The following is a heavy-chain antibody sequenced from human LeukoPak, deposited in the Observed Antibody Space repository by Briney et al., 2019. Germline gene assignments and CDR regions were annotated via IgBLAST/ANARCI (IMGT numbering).Heavy chain of an antibody. CDR2: IYPSGST. Sequence: SETLSLTCTVSGYSISSGYYWGWIRQPPGKGLEWIGSIYPSGSTYYNPSLKSRVTISVDTSKNQFSLKLSSVTAADTAVYYCATIQLWAPIDYWGQGTLVTVSS. J-gene: IGHJ4*02. D-gene: IGHD5-18*01. CDR1: GYSISSGYY. CDR3: ATIQLWAPIDY. V-gene: IGHV4-38-2*02.